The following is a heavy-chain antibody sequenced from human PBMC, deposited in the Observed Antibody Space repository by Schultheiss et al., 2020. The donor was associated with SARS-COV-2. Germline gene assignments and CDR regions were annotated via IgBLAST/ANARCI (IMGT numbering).Heavy chain of an antibody. CDR2: IGTLSDT. CDR1: GFTFRNYD. D-gene: IGHD5-12*01. Sequence: GGSLRLSCAASGFTFRNYDMYWVRQVTGKGLEWVSAIGTLSDTFYPDSVKGRFTISRDNAKNSLYLQMDSLRAEDTAVYYCAKEIYTGYDGFDYWGQGTLVTVSS. J-gene: IGHJ4*02. CDR3: AKEIYTGYDGFDY. V-gene: IGHV3-13*01.